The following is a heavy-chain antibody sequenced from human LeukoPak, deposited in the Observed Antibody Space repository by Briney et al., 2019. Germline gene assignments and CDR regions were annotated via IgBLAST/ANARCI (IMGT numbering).Heavy chain of an antibody. CDR1: GGSISSHY. Sequence: PSETLSLTCTVSGGSISSHYWSWLRQPAGKGLEWIGRIYTSGSTNYNPSLKSRVTISVDTSKNQFSLKLSSVTAADTAVYYCTRAIGAGLIDYWGQGTLVTVSS. J-gene: IGHJ4*02. D-gene: IGHD4/OR15-4a*01. CDR2: IYTSGST. CDR3: TRAIGAGLIDY. V-gene: IGHV4-4*07.